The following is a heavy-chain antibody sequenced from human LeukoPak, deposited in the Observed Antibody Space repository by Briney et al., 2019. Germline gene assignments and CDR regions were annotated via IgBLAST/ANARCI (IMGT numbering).Heavy chain of an antibody. Sequence: GGSLRLSCAASGFIFTNYFMSWVRQAPGKGLEWVASIKHDGSEKYYVDSVRGRFTISRDNTKNSLYLQMSSLRVEDTAVYYCAKRGTRATHGMDVWGQGTTVTVSS. CDR1: GFIFTNYF. CDR3: AKRGTRATHGMDV. V-gene: IGHV3-7*01. D-gene: IGHD7-27*01. CDR2: IKHDGSEK. J-gene: IGHJ6*02.